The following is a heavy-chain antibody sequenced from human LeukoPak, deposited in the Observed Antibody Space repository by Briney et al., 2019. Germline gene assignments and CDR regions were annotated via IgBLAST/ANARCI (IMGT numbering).Heavy chain of an antibody. D-gene: IGHD5-12*01. CDR1: GGSFSGYY. CDR2: INHSGST. J-gene: IGHJ4*02. V-gene: IGHV4-34*01. CDR3: ARRNGQDIVATFRRRYYFDY. Sequence: SETLSLTCAVYGGSFSGYYWSWIRQPPGKGLEWIGEINHSGSTNYNPSLKSRVTISINTSKNQFSLKLSSVTAADTAVYYCARRNGQDIVATFRRRYYFDYWGQGTLVTVSS.